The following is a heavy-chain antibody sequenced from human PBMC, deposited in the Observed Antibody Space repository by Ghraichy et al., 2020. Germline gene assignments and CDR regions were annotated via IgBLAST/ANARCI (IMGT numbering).Heavy chain of an antibody. Sequence: GGSLRLSCAASGFTFSNAWMSWVRQAPGKGLEWVGRIKSKTDGGTTDYAAPVKGRFTISRDDSKNTLYLQMNSLKTEDTAVYYCTTDYSSSWYVPDYWGQGTLVTVSS. CDR3: TTDYSSSWYVPDY. J-gene: IGHJ4*02. CDR2: IKSKTDGGTT. V-gene: IGHV3-15*01. CDR1: GFTFSNAW. D-gene: IGHD6-13*01.